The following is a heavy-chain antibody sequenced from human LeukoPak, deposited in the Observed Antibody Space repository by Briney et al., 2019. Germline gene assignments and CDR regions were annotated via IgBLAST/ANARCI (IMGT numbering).Heavy chain of an antibody. CDR1: GGSLSTYY. Sequence: SETLSLTCTVSGGSLSTYYWSWIRQPPGRGLEWIGYIYYSGSTDYTLKSRVTMSLDTSKNQFSLNLNSVTAADTAVYYCARAVITFGAAVAKGFDCWGQGTLVTVSS. J-gene: IGHJ4*02. V-gene: IGHV4-59*01. CDR3: ARAVITFGAAVAKGFDC. CDR2: IYYSGST. D-gene: IGHD3-16*01.